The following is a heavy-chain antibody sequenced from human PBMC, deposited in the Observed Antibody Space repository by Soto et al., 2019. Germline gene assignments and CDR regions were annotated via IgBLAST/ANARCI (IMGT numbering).Heavy chain of an antibody. CDR1: GFTFSSYA. CDR3: AYSSTPFDY. V-gene: IGHV3-23*01. D-gene: IGHD6-13*01. J-gene: IGHJ4*02. CDR2: ISGSGGST. Sequence: DVQLLEAGGGLVQPGGSLRLSCAASGFTFSSYAMSWVRQDPGKGLEWVSAISGSGGSTYYADSVKGRFTISRDNSKNTLYLQMNSLRAEDTAVFYCAYSSTPFDYWGQGTLGSVSS.